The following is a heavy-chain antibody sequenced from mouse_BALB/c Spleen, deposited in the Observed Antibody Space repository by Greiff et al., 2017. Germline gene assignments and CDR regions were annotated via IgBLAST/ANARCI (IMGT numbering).Heavy chain of an antibody. D-gene: IGHD2-14*01. V-gene: IGHV5-17*02. J-gene: IGHJ2*01. CDR3: ARSDRYADY. CDR1: GFTFSSFG. Sequence: EVKLVESGGGLVQPGGSRKLSCAASGFTFSSFGMHWVRQAPEKGLEWVAYISSGSSTIYYADTVKGRFTISRDNPKNTLFLQMTSLRSEDTAMYYCARSDRYADYWGQGTTLTVSS. CDR2: ISSGSSTI.